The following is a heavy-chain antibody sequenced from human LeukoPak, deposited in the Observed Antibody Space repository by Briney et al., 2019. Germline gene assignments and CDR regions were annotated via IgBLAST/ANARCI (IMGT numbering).Heavy chain of an antibody. Sequence: GGSLRLSCAASGFAFRSSWMHWVRQAPGKGLLWVSRINSDGGTTNYADYVKGRFTISRDNAKNTLYLQMDSLRAEDTALYYCARRRSFCSSSRCYTYFDKWGQGTQVTVSS. J-gene: IGHJ4*02. CDR3: ARRRSFCSSSRCYTYFDK. CDR1: GFAFRSSW. CDR2: INSDGGTT. V-gene: IGHV3-74*01. D-gene: IGHD2-2*02.